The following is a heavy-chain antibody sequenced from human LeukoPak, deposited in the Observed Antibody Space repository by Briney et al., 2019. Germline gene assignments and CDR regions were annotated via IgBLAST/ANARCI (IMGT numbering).Heavy chain of an antibody. J-gene: IGHJ3*02. CDR3: ARDKRRSYDIRPGAFDI. V-gene: IGHV1-2*02. D-gene: IGHD3-9*01. CDR2: INPNSGGT. CDR1: GYTFTGYY. Sequence: ASVKVSCKASGYTFTGYYMHWVRQAPGQGLEWMGWINPNSGGTNYAQKFQGRVTMTRDTSISTAYMELSRLRSDDTAVYYCARDKRRSYDIRPGAFDIWGQGTMVTVSS.